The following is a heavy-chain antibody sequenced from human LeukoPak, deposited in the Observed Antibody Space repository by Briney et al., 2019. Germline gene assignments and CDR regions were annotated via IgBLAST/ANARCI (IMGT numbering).Heavy chain of an antibody. CDR1: GYTFTSYD. CDR2: IIPILGIA. V-gene: IGHV1-69*04. CDR3: ARRLHLLYYYGMDV. Sequence: SVKVSCKASGYTFTSYDINWVRQAPGQGLEWMGRIIPILGIANYAQKFQGRVTITADKSTSTAYMELSSLRSEDTAVYYCARRLHLLYYYGMDVWGQGTTVTVSS. D-gene: IGHD4-4*01. J-gene: IGHJ6*02.